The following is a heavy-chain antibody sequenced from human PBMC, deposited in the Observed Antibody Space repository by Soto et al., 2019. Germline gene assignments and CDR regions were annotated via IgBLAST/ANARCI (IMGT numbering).Heavy chain of an antibody. CDR1: GFTFSSYW. CDR2: IKQDGSEK. J-gene: IGHJ5*02. V-gene: IGHV3-7*01. CDR3: ARYVTTVSSNGLEP. Sequence: EVQLVESGGGLVQPGGSLRLSCAASGFTFSSYWMSWVRQAPGKGLEWVANIKQDGSEKYYVDSVKGRFTISRDNAKNSLYLQMNSLRAEDTAVYYCARYVTTVSSNGLEPWGQGTLVKVSS. D-gene: IGHD4-17*01.